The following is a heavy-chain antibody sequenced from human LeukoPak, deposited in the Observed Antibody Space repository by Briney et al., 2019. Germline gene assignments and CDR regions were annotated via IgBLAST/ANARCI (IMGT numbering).Heavy chain of an antibody. CDR3: ARGEETTISEVLGD. CDR2: ITGSSSYT. V-gene: IGHV3-21*01. Sequence: GGSLRLSRAASGFSFSSYDMNWVRQAPGKGLEWVSSITGSSSYTHYADSVKGRFTISRDNAKNSLYLQMNSLRAEDTAVYYCARGEETTISEVLGDWGQGTLVTVSS. CDR1: GFSFSSYD. J-gene: IGHJ4*02. D-gene: IGHD5-24*01.